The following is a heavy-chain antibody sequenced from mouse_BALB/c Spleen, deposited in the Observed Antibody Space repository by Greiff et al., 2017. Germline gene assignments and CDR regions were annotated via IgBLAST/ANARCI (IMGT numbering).Heavy chain of an antibody. CDR2: IRLESDNYAT. CDR1: GFTFSSYW. V-gene: IGHV6-3*01. Sequence: EVKLVESGGGLVQPGGSMKLSCVASGFTFSSYWMSWVRQSPEKGLEWVAEIRLESDNYATHYAESVRGKFTISRDDSKSRLYLQMNSLRAEDTGIYYCTGGYDALFDYWGQGTTLTVSS. J-gene: IGHJ2*01. CDR3: TGGYDALFDY. D-gene: IGHD2-2*01.